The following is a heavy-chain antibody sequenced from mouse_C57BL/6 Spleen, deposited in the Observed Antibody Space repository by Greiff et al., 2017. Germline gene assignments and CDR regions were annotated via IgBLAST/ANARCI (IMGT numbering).Heavy chain of an antibody. CDR3: GRDDYYGPFAY. V-gene: IGHV1-80*01. D-gene: IGHD1-2*01. CDR1: GYAFSSYW. CDR2: IYPGDGDT. J-gene: IGHJ3*01. Sequence: QVQLQQSGAELVKPGASVKISCKASGYAFSSYWMNWVKQRPGKGLEWIGQIYPGDGDTNYNGKFKGKATLTADKSSSTAYMQLSSLTSEDSAVYFCGRDDYYGPFAYWGQGTLVTVSA.